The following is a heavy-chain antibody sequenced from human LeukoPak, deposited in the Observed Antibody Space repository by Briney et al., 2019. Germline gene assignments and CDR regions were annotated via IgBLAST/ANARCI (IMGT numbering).Heavy chain of an antibody. CDR1: GFTFSSYA. J-gene: IGHJ6*03. D-gene: IGHD3-10*01. V-gene: IGHV3-23*01. Sequence: GGSLRLSCAGSGFTFSSYAVSWVRQVPRKGLEWVSGFSVGGGTYYADSVKGRFTISRDNSKNTLDLQMNSLRAEDTAVYYCVKGYYSHYYFMDVWGIGTTVTVSS. CDR2: FSVGGGT. CDR3: VKGYYSHYYFMDV.